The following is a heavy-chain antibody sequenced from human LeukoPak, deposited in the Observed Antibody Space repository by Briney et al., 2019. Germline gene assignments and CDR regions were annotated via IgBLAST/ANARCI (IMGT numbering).Heavy chain of an antibody. Sequence: SETLSLTCTVSGGSISSYYWSWIRQPPGKGLEWIGYIYYSGSTNYNPSLKSRVTISVDTSKNQFSLKLSSVTAADTAVYYCARGRGKFDPWGQGTLVTVSS. CDR3: ARGRGKFDP. V-gene: IGHV4-59*01. CDR2: IYYSGST. CDR1: GGSISSYY. J-gene: IGHJ5*02.